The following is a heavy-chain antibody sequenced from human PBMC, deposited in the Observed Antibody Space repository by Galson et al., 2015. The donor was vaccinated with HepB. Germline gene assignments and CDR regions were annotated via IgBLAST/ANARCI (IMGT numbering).Heavy chain of an antibody. Sequence: SLRLSCAASGFTFSSYAMHWVRQAPGKGLEYVSAISSKGGSTYYADSVKGRFTISRDNSKNTLYLQMSSLRAEDTAVYYCVKWSVGATRGGLYAFDIWGQGTMVTVSS. CDR2: ISSKGGST. V-gene: IGHV3-64D*06. CDR1: GFTFSSYA. D-gene: IGHD1-26*01. CDR3: VKWSVGATRGGLYAFDI. J-gene: IGHJ3*02.